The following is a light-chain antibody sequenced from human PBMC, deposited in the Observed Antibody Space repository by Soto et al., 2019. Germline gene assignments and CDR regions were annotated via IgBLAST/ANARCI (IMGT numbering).Light chain of an antibody. CDR2: GAS. CDR3: QQGHNSPLT. Sequence: EIVMTQSPATLCLSPGERAALSSRASQSITSEFAWYQQKPGQPPRLLIYGASTRATGVPARFTGSESGSEYTLTISGIQSEDYAVYYCQQGHNSPLTLGEGTRLEI. J-gene: IGKJ2*01. V-gene: IGKV3-15*01. CDR1: QSITSE.